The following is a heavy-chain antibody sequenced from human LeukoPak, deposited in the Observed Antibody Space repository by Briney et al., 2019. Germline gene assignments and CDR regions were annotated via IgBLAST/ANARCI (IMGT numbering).Heavy chain of an antibody. J-gene: IGHJ4*02. V-gene: IGHV3-30*02. CDR2: IRYDGSNK. CDR3: AKDGRGSGYFPDY. D-gene: IGHD3-22*01. CDR1: GFTFSSYG. Sequence: GGSPRLSCAASGFTFSSYGMHWVRQAPGKGLEWVAFIRYDGSNKYYADSVKGRFTISRDNSKNTLYLQMNSLRPEDSAVHYRAKDGRGSGYFPDYWGQGALVTVSS.